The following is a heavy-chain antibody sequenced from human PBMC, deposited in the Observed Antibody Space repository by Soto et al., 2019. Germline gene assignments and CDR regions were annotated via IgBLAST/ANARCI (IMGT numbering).Heavy chain of an antibody. CDR3: SREGRELVYYYKGMDV. Sequence: QVQLVESGGGVVQPGRSLRLSCAASGFTFSSYAMHWVRQAPGKGLEWVAVISYDGSNKYYADSVKGRFTISRDNSKNTMYMQKISLSAEDAAENYCSREGRELVYYYKGMDVWGQGTMVTVSS. V-gene: IGHV3-30-3*01. D-gene: IGHD1-26*01. CDR2: ISYDGSNK. J-gene: IGHJ6*02. CDR1: GFTFSSYA.